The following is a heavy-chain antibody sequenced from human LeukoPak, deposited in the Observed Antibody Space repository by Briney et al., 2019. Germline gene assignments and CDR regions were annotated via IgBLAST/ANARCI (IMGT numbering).Heavy chain of an antibody. D-gene: IGHD2-15*01. J-gene: IGHJ4*02. Sequence: GASVKVSCKASGYTFTSNGISWVRQAPGQGLEWMGWISAYNGNTNYAQKLQGRVTMTTDTSTSTAYMELRSLRSDDTAVYYCARVDIVVVVAADFDYWGQGTLVTVSS. CDR3: ARVDIVVVVAADFDY. V-gene: IGHV1-18*01. CDR2: ISAYNGNT. CDR1: GYTFTSNG.